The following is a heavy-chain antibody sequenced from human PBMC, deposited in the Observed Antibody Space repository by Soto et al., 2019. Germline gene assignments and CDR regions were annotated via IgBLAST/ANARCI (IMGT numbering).Heavy chain of an antibody. CDR3: ARALPGGTGTTSLARYAFDI. CDR1: GGSISSGGYY. D-gene: IGHD1-7*01. Sequence: QVQLQESGPGLVKPSQTLSLTCTVSGGSISSGGYYWSWIRQHPGKGLEWIGYIYYSGSTYYNPSLKSRVTISVDTSKNQFSLKLSSVTAADTAVYYCARALPGGTGTTSLARYAFDIWGQGTMVTVSS. CDR2: IYYSGST. J-gene: IGHJ3*02. V-gene: IGHV4-31*03.